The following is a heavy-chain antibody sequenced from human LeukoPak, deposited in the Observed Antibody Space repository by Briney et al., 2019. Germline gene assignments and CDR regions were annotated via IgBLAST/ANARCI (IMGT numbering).Heavy chain of an antibody. J-gene: IGHJ4*02. CDR1: GGTFSSYA. Sequence: ASVKVSCKASGGTFSSYAISWVRQAPGQGLEWMGGIIPIFGTANYAQKFQGRVTITTDESTSTAYMELSSLRSEDTAVYYCASPSGVCSSTSCYAPFDYWGQGTLVTVSS. D-gene: IGHD2-2*01. CDR2: IIPIFGTA. CDR3: ASPSGVCSSTSCYAPFDY. V-gene: IGHV1-69*05.